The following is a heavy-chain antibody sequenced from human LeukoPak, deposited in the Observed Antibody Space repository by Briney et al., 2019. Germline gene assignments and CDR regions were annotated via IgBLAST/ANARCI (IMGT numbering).Heavy chain of an antibody. D-gene: IGHD3-3*02. J-gene: IGHJ2*01. CDR2: ISSSGTTI. Sequence: GGSLRLSCAASGFTFSDYYMSWIRQAPGRGLEWVSYISSSGTTIYYADSVKGRFTISRDNAKNSLSLQMSSLRAEGTAVYFCARVGDHFHWNLDLWGRGTLVTVSS. CDR3: ARVGDHFHWNLDL. V-gene: IGHV3-11*01. CDR1: GFTFSDYY.